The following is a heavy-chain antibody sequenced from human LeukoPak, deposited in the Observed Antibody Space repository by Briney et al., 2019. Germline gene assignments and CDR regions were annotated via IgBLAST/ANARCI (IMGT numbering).Heavy chain of an antibody. CDR2: ISSSSSYI. J-gene: IGHJ6*03. CDR3: ASIRRQLVRDYYYYYMDV. V-gene: IGHV3-21*01. CDR1: GFTFSSYS. Sequence: GGSLRLSCAASGFTFSSYSMNWVRKAPGRGLEWVSSISSSSSYIYYADSVKGRFTISRDNAKNSLYLQMNSLRAEDTAVYYCASIRRQLVRDYYYYYMDVWGKGTTVTVSS. D-gene: IGHD6-6*01.